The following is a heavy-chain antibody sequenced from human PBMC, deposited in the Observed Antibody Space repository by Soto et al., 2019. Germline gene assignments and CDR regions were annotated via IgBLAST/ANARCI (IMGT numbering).Heavy chain of an antibody. CDR1: GFTFSSYA. V-gene: IGHV3-23*01. D-gene: IGHD1-7*01. CDR3: AKSMTGTTEGLFDY. J-gene: IGHJ4*02. Sequence: GGSLRLSCAASGFTFSSYAMSWVRQAPGKGLEWVSAISGSGGSTDYADSVKGRFTISRDNSKNTLYLQMNSLRAEDTAVYYCAKSMTGTTEGLFDYWGQGTLVTVSS. CDR2: ISGSGGST.